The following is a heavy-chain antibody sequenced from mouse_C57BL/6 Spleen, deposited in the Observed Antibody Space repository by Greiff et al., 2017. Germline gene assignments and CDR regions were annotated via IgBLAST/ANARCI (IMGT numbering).Heavy chain of an antibody. D-gene: IGHD2-4*01. CDR3: VGDRNYDSNEDAMDY. J-gene: IGHJ4*01. CDR1: GFTFNTYA. V-gene: IGHV10-3*01. Sequence: EVQGVESGGGLVQPKGSLKLSCAASGFTFNTYAMHWVRQAPGKGLEWVARIRSKSSNYATYYADSVKDRFTISRDNSHNMFSLQMNKLHTKNTSMYYCVGDRNYDSNEDAMDYWGQGTSVTVSS. CDR2: IRSKSSNYAT.